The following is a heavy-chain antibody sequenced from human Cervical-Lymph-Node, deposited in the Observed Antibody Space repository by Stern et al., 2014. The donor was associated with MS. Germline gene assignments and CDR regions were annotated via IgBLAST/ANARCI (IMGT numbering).Heavy chain of an antibody. CDR3: AREVVGTTWEPFDY. CDR2: IYTSGST. CDR1: GGSISSGDYY. V-gene: IGHV4-61*02. D-gene: IGHD1-26*01. J-gene: IGHJ4*02. Sequence: VQLVESGPGLVKPSQTLSLTCTVSGGSISSGDYYWSWIRQPAGKGLEWIGRIYTSGSTNYNPSLKSRVPISVDTSKRQFSLRLSSVTAADTAVYYCAREVVGTTWEPFDYWGQGTLVTVPS.